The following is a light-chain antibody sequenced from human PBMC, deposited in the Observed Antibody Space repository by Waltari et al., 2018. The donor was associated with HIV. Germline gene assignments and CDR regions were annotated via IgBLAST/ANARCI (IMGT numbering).Light chain of an antibody. J-gene: IGKJ1*01. CDR1: QRISNY. CDR3: QQSHSTPR. CDR2: AAS. Sequence: DIQMTQSPSSLSASVGDRVTIPCRASQRISNYLNWYQHKSGQAPNLLIYAASNLQSGVPSRFSGSGSGTDFNLTISNLQPEDLATYYCQQSHSTPRFGQGTKVEIK. V-gene: IGKV1-39*01.